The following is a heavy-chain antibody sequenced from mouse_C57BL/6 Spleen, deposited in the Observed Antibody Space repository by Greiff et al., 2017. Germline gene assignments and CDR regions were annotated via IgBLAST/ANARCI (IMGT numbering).Heavy chain of an antibody. Sequence: QVQLQQPGAEQVKPGASVKLSCKASGYTFTSYWMHWVKQRPGQGLEWIGMIHPNSGSTNYNEKFKSKATLTVDKSSSTAYMQLSSLTSEDSAVYYCARPLYDGYYERAWFAYWGQGTLVTVSA. D-gene: IGHD2-3*01. CDR2: IHPNSGST. J-gene: IGHJ3*01. CDR3: ARPLYDGYYERAWFAY. V-gene: IGHV1-64*01. CDR1: GYTFTSYW.